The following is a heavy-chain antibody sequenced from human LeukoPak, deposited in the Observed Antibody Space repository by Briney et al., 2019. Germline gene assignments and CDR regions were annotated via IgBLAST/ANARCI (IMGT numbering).Heavy chain of an antibody. CDR1: GFTFSNYW. V-gene: IGHV3-9*03. CDR2: ISWNSGSI. CDR3: AKGGGGSSPYLGWFDP. D-gene: IGHD6-13*01. Sequence: GGSLRLSCAASGFTFSNYWMHWVRQAPGKGLERVSGISWNSGSIGYADSVKGRFTISRDNAKNSLYLQMNSLRAEDMALYYCAKGGGGSSPYLGWFDPWGQGTLVTVSS. J-gene: IGHJ5*02.